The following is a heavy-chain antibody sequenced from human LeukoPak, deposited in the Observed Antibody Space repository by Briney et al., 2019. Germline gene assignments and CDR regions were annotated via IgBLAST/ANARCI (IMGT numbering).Heavy chain of an antibody. D-gene: IGHD6-6*01. Sequence: SETLSLTCTVSGGSISSYYWSWIRQPAGKGLEWIGRIYTSGSTNYNPSLKSRVTISVDTSKNQFSLKLSSVTAADTAVYYCARDRWGSSSSKDKYYFDYWGQGTLVTVSS. V-gene: IGHV4-4*07. CDR2: IYTSGST. CDR3: ARDRWGSSSSKDKYYFDY. CDR1: GGSISSYY. J-gene: IGHJ4*02.